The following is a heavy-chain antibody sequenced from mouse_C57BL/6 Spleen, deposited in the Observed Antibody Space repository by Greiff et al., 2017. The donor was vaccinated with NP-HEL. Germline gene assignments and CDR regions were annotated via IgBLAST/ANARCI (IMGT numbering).Heavy chain of an antibody. CDR2: IDPSDSYT. D-gene: IGHD1-1*01. Sequence: VQLQQSGAELVMPGASVKLSCKASGYTFTSYWMHWVKQRPGQGLEWIGEIDPSDSYTNYNQKFKGKSTLTVDKSSSTAYMQLSSLTSEDSAVYYCARCEFITTSSTYRYFDGWGTGTTVTVSS. J-gene: IGHJ1*03. CDR1: GYTFTSYW. V-gene: IGHV1-69*01. CDR3: ARCEFITTSSTYRYFDG.